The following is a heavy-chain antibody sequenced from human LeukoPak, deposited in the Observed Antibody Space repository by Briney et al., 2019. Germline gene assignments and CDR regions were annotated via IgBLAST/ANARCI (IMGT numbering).Heavy chain of an antibody. J-gene: IGHJ4*02. CDR2: IYYSGST. D-gene: IGHD6-6*01. CDR3: AREAEYSSSSRHFDY. V-gene: IGHV4-39*07. CDR1: GGSISSSSYY. Sequence: SETLSLTCTVSGGSISSSSYYWGWLRQPPGKGLEWIGSIYYSGSTYYNPSLKSRVTISVDKSKNQFSLKLSSVTAADTAVYYCAREAEYSSSSRHFDYWGQGTLVSVPS.